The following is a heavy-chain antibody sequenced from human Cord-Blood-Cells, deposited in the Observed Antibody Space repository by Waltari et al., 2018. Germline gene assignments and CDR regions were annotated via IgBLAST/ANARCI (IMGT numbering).Heavy chain of an antibody. D-gene: IGHD6-19*01. Sequence: QVHLVQSGAEGKNRRASVKAPCKVSGDTLTELSMDWVGQAPGKGLEWMGGFDPEDGETIYAQKFQGRVTMTEDTSTDTVYMELSSLRSEDTAVYYCATEGYSSGWYDYWGQGTLVTVSS. CDR1: GDTLTELS. J-gene: IGHJ4*02. V-gene: IGHV1-24*01. CDR3: ATEGYSSGWYDY. CDR2: FDPEDGET.